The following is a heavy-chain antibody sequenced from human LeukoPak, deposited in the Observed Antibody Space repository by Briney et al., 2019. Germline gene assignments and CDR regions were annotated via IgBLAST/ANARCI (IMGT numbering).Heavy chain of an antibody. Sequence: SQTLSLTCVVSGDTLSSKNGAWNWIRQSPSRGLEWLVRTYYRSNLYNDYAESMEGRMTISQDTSKNQYSLHLNSVTPDDTAVYYCARDFGTTGWHTFDYWGQGTLVTVSS. CDR3: ARDFGTTGWHTFDY. J-gene: IGHJ4*02. D-gene: IGHD6-19*01. V-gene: IGHV6-1*01. CDR2: TYYRSNLYN. CDR1: GDTLSSKNGA.